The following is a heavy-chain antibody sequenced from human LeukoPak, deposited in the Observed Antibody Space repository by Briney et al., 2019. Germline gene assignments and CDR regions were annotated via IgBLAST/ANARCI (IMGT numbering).Heavy chain of an antibody. V-gene: IGHV3-7*01. CDR2: IKQDGSEK. J-gene: IGHJ4*02. CDR3: ARGRGSSGWSPYDY. CDR1: GFTFNSYW. Sequence: GGSLRLSCAASGFTFNSYWMTWVRQAPGKGLEWVANIKQDGSEKYYVDSVKGRFTVSRDNAKNSLYLQMNSLRAEDTAMYYCARGRGSSGWSPYDYWGQGTLVTVSS. D-gene: IGHD6-19*01.